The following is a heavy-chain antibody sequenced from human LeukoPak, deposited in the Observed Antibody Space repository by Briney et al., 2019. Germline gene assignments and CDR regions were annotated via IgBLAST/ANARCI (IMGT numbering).Heavy chain of an antibody. J-gene: IGHJ4*02. Sequence: PGGSLRLSCAASGFTLSPYTTAWVRQAPGKGLEWVSSVSRNSNYIYYADSVKGRFTISRDSATDSVHLQMNSLRAEDTALYFCARDFGALVDVSMGYVGRFDLWGQGTLVTVSS. CDR3: ARDFGALVDVSMGYVGRFDL. CDR2: VSRNSNYI. V-gene: IGHV3-21*01. D-gene: IGHD3-10*01. CDR1: GFTLSPYT.